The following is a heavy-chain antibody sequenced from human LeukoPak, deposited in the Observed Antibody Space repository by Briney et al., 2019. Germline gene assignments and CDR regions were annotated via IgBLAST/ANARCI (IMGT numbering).Heavy chain of an antibody. V-gene: IGHV1-2*02. CDR2: INPHSGDT. J-gene: IGHJ3*02. CDR3: ARVSRELLDAFDI. CDR1: GYTFTDYY. Sequence: ASVKVSCKASGYTFTDYYMHWVRQAPGQGLEWMGWINPHSGDTNYAQKFQGRVTMTRDTSISTAYMELSRLRSDDTAVYYCARVSRELLDAFDIWGQGTMVTVSS. D-gene: IGHD3-10*01.